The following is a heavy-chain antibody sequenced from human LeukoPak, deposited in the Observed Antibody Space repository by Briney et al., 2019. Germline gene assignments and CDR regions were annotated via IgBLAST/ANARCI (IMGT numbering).Heavy chain of an antibody. V-gene: IGHV3-7*01. CDR1: GFILSSYW. J-gene: IGHJ4*02. Sequence: GGSLRLSCAASGFILSSYWMSWVRQAPGKGLEWVANIKEDGSIKYYVDSVKGRFTISRDNAKNSLYLQMNSLRIEDTAVYYCTRGDFWSGDSWGRGTLVTVSS. D-gene: IGHD3-3*01. CDR2: IKEDGSIK. CDR3: TRGDFWSGDS.